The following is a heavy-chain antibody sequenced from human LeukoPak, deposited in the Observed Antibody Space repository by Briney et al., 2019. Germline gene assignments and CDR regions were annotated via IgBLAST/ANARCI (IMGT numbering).Heavy chain of an antibody. D-gene: IGHD6-6*01. Sequence: GGSLRLSCAASGFTFTSYSMNWVRQAPGKGLEWVSSISGSSSFINYADSVKGRFTISRDNAKNSLFRQMNSLRAEDTAVYYCARDHPLAARPSYYMDVWGKGTTVTVSS. CDR3: ARDHPLAARPSYYMDV. CDR2: ISGSSSFI. CDR1: GFTFTSYS. V-gene: IGHV3-21*01. J-gene: IGHJ6*03.